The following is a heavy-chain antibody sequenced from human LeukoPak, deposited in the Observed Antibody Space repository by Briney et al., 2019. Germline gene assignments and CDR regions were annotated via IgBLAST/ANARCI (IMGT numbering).Heavy chain of an antibody. CDR2: VYYGGST. Sequence: NPSETLSRTCTVSGGPISSPNHFWGWVRQPPGKGLQWIGSVYYGGSTYSNPSLKSRVTMSADTSKNQFSLTLSSVTAADTAVYYCARVVAGTKDFQHWGQGTLVTVSS. CDR1: GGPISSPNHF. D-gene: IGHD6-19*01. J-gene: IGHJ1*01. V-gene: IGHV4-39*01. CDR3: ARVVAGTKDFQH.